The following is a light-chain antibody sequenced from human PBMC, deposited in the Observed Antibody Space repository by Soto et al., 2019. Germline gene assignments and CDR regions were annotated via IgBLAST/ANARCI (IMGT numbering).Light chain of an antibody. CDR2: GTS. Sequence: ELVLTQSPGTLSLSPGERATISCRASQSVRSSYLAWYQQKPRQAPRLLISGTSSRATGIPDRFSGSGSGTDFTLTINRLEPEDFAVYYCQQYEGSPLITFGQGTRVEIK. CDR3: QQYEGSPLIT. J-gene: IGKJ5*01. V-gene: IGKV3-20*01. CDR1: QSVRSSY.